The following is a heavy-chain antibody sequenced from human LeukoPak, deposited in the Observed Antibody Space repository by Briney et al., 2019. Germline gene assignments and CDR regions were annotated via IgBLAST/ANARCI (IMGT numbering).Heavy chain of an antibody. Sequence: SETLSLTCAVSGGSFSGYYWSWIRQPPGKGLEWIGEINHSGSTNYNPSLKSRVTISVDTSKNQFSLKLSSVTAADTAVYYCARGLQLWGRGFGYYYYYMDVWGKGTTVTVSS. CDR2: INHSGST. CDR3: ARGLQLWGRGFGYYYYYMDV. J-gene: IGHJ6*03. CDR1: GGSFSGYY. V-gene: IGHV4-34*01. D-gene: IGHD5-18*01.